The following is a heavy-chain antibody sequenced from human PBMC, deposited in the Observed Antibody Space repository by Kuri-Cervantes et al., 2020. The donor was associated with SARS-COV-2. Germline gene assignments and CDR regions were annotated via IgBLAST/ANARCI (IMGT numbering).Heavy chain of an antibody. J-gene: IGHJ6*02. Sequence: SETLSLTCTVSGGSISSSSYYWGWIRQPPGKGLEWIGSIYYSGSTYYNPSLKSRVTISVDTSKNQFSLKLSSVTAADTAVYYCARGEWLSAYYYYYYGMDVWGQGTTVTVSS. CDR2: IYYSGST. CDR1: GGSISSSSYY. V-gene: IGHV4-39*01. CDR3: ARGEWLSAYYYYYYGMDV. D-gene: IGHD3-3*01.